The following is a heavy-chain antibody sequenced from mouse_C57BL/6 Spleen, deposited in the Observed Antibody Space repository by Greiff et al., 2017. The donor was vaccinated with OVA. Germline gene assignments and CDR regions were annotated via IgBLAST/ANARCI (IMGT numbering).Heavy chain of an antibody. J-gene: IGHJ4*01. Sequence: EVKLVESGGDLVKPGGSLKLSCAASGFTFSSYGMSWVRQTPDKRLEWVATISSGGSYTYYPDSVKGRFTISRDNAKNTLYLQMSSLKSEDTAMYYCARHVDYVYAGDAMDYWGQGTSVTVSS. CDR1: GFTFSSYG. V-gene: IGHV5-6*01. D-gene: IGHD2-2*01. CDR2: ISSGGSYT. CDR3: ARHVDYVYAGDAMDY.